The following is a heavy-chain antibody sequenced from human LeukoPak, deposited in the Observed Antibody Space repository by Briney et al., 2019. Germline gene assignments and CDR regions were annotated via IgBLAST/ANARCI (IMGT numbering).Heavy chain of an antibody. V-gene: IGHV2-5*01. CDR2: HYWNDYK. D-gene: IGHD6-19*01. J-gene: IGHJ5*02. CDR3: AHSRTSAWPTPYNYFDP. CDR1: GFSLSTNGVG. Sequence: QSGPTLVNPTQTLTLTCTFSGFSLSTNGVGVGWIRQPPGKALEWLALHYWNDYKYYSPSLKSRLSITRDTSKNQVVPTLTNMDPVDTATYFCAHSRTSAWPTPYNYFDPWGQGTLVTVSS.